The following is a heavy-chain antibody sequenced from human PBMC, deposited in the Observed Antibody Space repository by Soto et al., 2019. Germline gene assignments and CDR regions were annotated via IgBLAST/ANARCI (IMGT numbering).Heavy chain of an antibody. J-gene: IGHJ5*02. Sequence: GASVKVSCKASGYTFTSYGISWVRQARGQRLEWIGWIVVGSGNTNYAQKFQERVTITRDMSTSTAYMELSSLRSEDTAVYYCAAKSGSSIGWFDPWGQGTLVTVSS. CDR2: IVVGSGNT. CDR3: AAKSGSSIGWFDP. D-gene: IGHD6-6*01. CDR1: GYTFTSYG. V-gene: IGHV1-58*02.